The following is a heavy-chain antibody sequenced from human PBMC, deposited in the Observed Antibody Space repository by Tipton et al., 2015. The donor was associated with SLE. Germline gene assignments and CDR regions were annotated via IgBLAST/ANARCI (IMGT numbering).Heavy chain of an antibody. CDR2: IYYSGST. J-gene: IGHJ2*01. V-gene: IGHV4-59*01. Sequence: TLSLTCTVSGGSISSYYWSWIRQPPGKGLEWIGYIYYSGSTNYNPSLKSRVTISVDTSKNQFSLKLSSVTAADTAVYYCARGSRYYDSSGYHWSLDLGGRGPLVTVSS. D-gene: IGHD3-22*01. CDR1: GGSISSYY. CDR3: ARGSRYYDSSGYHWSLDL.